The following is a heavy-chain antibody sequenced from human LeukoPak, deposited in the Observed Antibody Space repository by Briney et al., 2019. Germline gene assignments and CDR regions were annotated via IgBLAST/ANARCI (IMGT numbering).Heavy chain of an antibody. V-gene: IGHV3-21*01. Sequence: RGSLRLSCVASGFTFSTARMSWARQPPGEGLEWVSSISSGSNYIYNAASVKGRFTISRDNAKNSLYLQMNSLRAEDTAVYYCARDSAEYDFDYWGQGTLVTVSS. CDR2: ISSGSNYI. CDR3: ARDSAEYDFDY. D-gene: IGHD3-3*01. J-gene: IGHJ4*02. CDR1: GFTFSTAR.